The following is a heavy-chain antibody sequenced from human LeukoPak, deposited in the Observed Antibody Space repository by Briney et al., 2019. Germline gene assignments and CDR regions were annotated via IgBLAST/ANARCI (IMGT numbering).Heavy chain of an antibody. CDR1: GFTVSSNY. Sequence: GGSLRLSWAASGFTVSSNYMTWVRQAPGKGLEWVSVIYSVGTTYYADSVKGRFTTSRDNSKNTLYLQMNSLRGEDTAVYYCARGLKDDYHLDYWGQGTLVTVSS. CDR2: IYSVGTT. D-gene: IGHD5-24*01. J-gene: IGHJ4*02. V-gene: IGHV3-66*02. CDR3: ARGLKDDYHLDY.